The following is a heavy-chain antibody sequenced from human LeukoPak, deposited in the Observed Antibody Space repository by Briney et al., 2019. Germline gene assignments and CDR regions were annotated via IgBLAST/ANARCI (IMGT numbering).Heavy chain of an antibody. Sequence: SETLSLTCTVPGGSFSSYYWSWVRQPAGKGLEWIGCFDFSGSTNYNPSLKSRVTMSGDKSKNQFSLKLNSVTAADTAVYYCVRGLWPGYDWHFDLWGRGTLVTVSS. V-gene: IGHV4-4*07. D-gene: IGHD5-18*01. CDR1: GGSFSSYY. J-gene: IGHJ2*01. CDR3: VRGLWPGYDWHFDL. CDR2: FDFSGST.